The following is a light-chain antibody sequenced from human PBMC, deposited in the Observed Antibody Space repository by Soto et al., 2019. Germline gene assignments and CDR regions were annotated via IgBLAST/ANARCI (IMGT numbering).Light chain of an antibody. CDR3: QQYSKWPRT. CDR1: QSVSNN. V-gene: IGKV3-15*01. J-gene: IGKJ1*01. Sequence: EIVMTQSPATLSVSPGERATLSCRARQSVSNNLACYQQNPGQAPRPLIYGASTRATGIPARFTGSGSGTEFTLTISSLQSEDCAVYYCQQYSKWPRTFGQGTKVEIK. CDR2: GAS.